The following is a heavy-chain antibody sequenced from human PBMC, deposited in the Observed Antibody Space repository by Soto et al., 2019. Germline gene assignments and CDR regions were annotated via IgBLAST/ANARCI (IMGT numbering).Heavy chain of an antibody. V-gene: IGHV3-48*01. J-gene: IGHJ4*01. CDR1: EFTFSHYS. CDR2: IGSTGDTI. CDR3: ARDLSNQY. Sequence: HPGGSLRLSCAASEFTFSHYSMHWVRQPPGKGLEWVSYIGSTGDTIYYADSVKGRFTISRDNAKNSLYLQMNSLRAEDTAVYYCARDLSNQYWGHGTLVTVSS.